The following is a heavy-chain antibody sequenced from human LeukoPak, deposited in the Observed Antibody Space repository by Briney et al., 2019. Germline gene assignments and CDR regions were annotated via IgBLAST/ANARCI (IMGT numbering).Heavy chain of an antibody. CDR3: ARDYCSSTSCLFDY. D-gene: IGHD2-2*01. V-gene: IGHV1-2*06. J-gene: IGHJ4*02. CDR1: GYTFTGYH. CDR2: INPNSGDT. Sequence: ASLKVSCKASGYTFTGYHMHWMRQAPGQGLEWMGRINPNSGDTNYAQKFQGRVTMTRDTSISTAYMELSRLRSDDTAVYYCARDYCSSTSCLFDYWGQGTLVTVSS.